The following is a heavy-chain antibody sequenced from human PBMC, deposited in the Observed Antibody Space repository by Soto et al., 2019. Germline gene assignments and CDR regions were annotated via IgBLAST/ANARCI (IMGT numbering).Heavy chain of an antibody. CDR1: GFTFSSLW. Sequence: EVQLVESGGGLVQPGGSLRLSCAASGFTFSSLWMHWVRQVPGKGLVWVSRINTDGSTITYADSVKGRFTSSRDNAKNTLYLQMNSLRAEDTALYYCARERATPGWVYDYWGQGTLVTVSS. J-gene: IGHJ4*02. V-gene: IGHV3-74*01. CDR2: INTDGSTI. CDR3: ARERATPGWVYDY. D-gene: IGHD5-12*01.